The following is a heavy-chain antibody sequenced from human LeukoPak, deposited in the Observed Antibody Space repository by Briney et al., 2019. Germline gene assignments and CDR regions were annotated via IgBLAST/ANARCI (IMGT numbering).Heavy chain of an antibody. Sequence: SETLSLTCAVYGGSFSGYYWSWIRQPPGKGLEWIGEINHSGSTNYNPSLKSRVTISVDTSKNQFSLKLSSVTAADTAVYYCARGGIAAANWFDPWGQGTLVTVSS. CDR2: INHSGST. D-gene: IGHD6-13*01. J-gene: IGHJ5*02. CDR1: GGSFSGYY. V-gene: IGHV4-34*01. CDR3: ARGGIAAANWFDP.